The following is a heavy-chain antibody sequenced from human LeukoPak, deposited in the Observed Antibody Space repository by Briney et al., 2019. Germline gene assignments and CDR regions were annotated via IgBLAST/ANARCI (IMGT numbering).Heavy chain of an antibody. Sequence: SETLSLTCTVSGGSISSGDYYWSWIRQPPGKGLVWVGYIYYIGSTYYNPSLKSRVTISVDTSKNQFSLKLSSVTAADTAVYYCARMLLRFPTNWFDPWGQGTLVTVSS. CDR3: ARMLLRFPTNWFDP. D-gene: IGHD3-3*01. CDR1: GGSISSGDYY. J-gene: IGHJ5*02. CDR2: IYYIGST. V-gene: IGHV4-30-4*08.